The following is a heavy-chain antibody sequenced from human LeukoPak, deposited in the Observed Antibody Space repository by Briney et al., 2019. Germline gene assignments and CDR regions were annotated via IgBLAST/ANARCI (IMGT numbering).Heavy chain of an antibody. Sequence: GASVKVSCKASGYTFTSYDINWVRQATGQGLEWMGWMNPNSGNTGYAQKFQGRVTTTRNTSISTAYMELSSLRSEDTAVHYCARGTRYSETDYWGQGTLVTVSS. CDR1: GYTFTSYD. D-gene: IGHD5-12*01. CDR2: MNPNSGNT. J-gene: IGHJ4*02. CDR3: ARGTRYSETDY. V-gene: IGHV1-8*01.